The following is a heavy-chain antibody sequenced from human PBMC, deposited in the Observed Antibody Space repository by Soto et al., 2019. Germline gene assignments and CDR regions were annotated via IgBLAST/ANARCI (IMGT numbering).Heavy chain of an antibody. CDR3: AKDADDFWSLYYGMDV. D-gene: IGHD3-3*01. J-gene: IGHJ6*02. V-gene: IGHV3-30*18. CDR1: GFTFSSHG. Sequence: QVQLVESGGGVVQPGRSLRLSCAASGFTFSSHGMHWVRQAPGKGLEWMAVISYDGSNKYYADSVKGRFTISRDNSKNTLYLQMNSLRAEDTAVYYCAKDADDFWSLYYGMDVWGQGSTVTVSS. CDR2: ISYDGSNK.